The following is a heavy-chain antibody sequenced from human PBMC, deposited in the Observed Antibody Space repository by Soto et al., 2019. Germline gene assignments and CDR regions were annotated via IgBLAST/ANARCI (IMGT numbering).Heavy chain of an antibody. V-gene: IGHV3-15*07. D-gene: IGHD3-22*01. CDR3: ATEATYYYDSSGYYRTGPFDY. CDR1: GFTFSNAW. CDR2: IKSKTDGGTT. J-gene: IGHJ4*02. Sequence: PGGSLRLSCAASGFTFSNAWANWVRQVPGKGLEWVGRIKSKTDGGTTDYGAPVKGRFTILRDDSKNTLYLQLNSLKTEDTAVYYCATEATYYYDSSGYYRTGPFDYWGQGT.